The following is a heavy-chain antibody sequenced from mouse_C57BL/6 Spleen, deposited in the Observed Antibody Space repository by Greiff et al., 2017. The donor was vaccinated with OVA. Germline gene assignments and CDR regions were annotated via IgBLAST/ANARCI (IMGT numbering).Heavy chain of an antibody. Sequence: VQLQQSGAELVRPGASVKLSCKASGYTFTDYYINWVKQRPGQGLEWIARIYPGSGNTYYNEKFKGKATLTAEKSSSTAYMQLSSLTSEDSAVYFCARLTTVVRYFDVWGTGTTVTVSS. CDR3: ARLTTVVRYFDV. V-gene: IGHV1-76*01. CDR1: GYTFTDYY. CDR2: IYPGSGNT. J-gene: IGHJ1*03. D-gene: IGHD1-1*01.